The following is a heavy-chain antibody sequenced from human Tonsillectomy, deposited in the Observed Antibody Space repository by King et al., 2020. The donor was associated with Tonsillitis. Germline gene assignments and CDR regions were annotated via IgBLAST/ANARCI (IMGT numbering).Heavy chain of an antibody. J-gene: IGHJ1*01. D-gene: IGHD5-24*01. CDR2: IKSKTDDGTT. V-gene: IGHV3-15*01. Sequence: VQLVESGGGLVKPGGSLRLSCEASGFTFSYAWMSWVRQAPGKGLEWDGRIKSKTDDGTTDYAAHVKGRVTISRDDSKKTLYLQMNSLKNEDTALYYCTTVRVWLQVRNWGQGTLVTVSS. CDR1: GFTFSYAW. CDR3: TTVRVWLQVRN.